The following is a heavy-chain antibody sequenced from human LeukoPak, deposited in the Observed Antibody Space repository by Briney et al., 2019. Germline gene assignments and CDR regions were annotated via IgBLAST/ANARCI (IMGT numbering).Heavy chain of an antibody. V-gene: IGHV4-4*07. Sequence: ETLSLTCTVSGGSISSYYWSWIRQPAGKGLEWIGRIYTSGSTNYNPSLKSRVTISVDTSKNQFSLKLSSVTAADTAVYYCASLPVGYCSGGSCYPGWFDPWGQGTLVTVSS. D-gene: IGHD2-15*01. CDR3: ASLPVGYCSGGSCYPGWFDP. CDR2: IYTSGST. J-gene: IGHJ5*02. CDR1: GGSISSYY.